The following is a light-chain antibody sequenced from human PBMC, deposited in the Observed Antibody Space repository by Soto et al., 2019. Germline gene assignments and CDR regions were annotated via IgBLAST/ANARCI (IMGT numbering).Light chain of an antibody. CDR1: NSGVGSSNS. V-gene: IGLV2-14*03. J-gene: IGLJ1*01. CDR2: DVN. Sequence: QSVRTQPASVSGSPGQSITISCTGTNSGVGSSNSVSWYQHHPGKAPKLIIYDVNSRPSGVSNRFSGSKSGNTASLTISGLQVEDEADYYCSSYTNNSPNCVFGTGTKVTVL. CDR3: SSYTNNSPNCV.